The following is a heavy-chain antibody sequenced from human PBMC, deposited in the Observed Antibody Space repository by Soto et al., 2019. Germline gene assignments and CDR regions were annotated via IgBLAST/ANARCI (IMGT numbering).Heavy chain of an antibody. CDR2: IYYSGST. CDR3: TADIPPPEGPSFPIDY. CDR1: GGSISSSSYY. J-gene: IGHJ4*02. V-gene: IGHV4-39*03. D-gene: IGHD2-2*01. Sequence: SETLSLTCTVSGGSISSSSYYWGWIRQPPGKGLEWIGSIYYSGSTYYNPSLKSRVTISVDTSKNQFSLKLSSVTAADTAMYYCTADIPPPEGPSFPIDYWGQGTLVTVSS.